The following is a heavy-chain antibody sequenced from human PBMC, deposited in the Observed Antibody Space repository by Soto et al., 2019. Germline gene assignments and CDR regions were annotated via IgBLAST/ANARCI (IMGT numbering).Heavy chain of an antibody. CDR1: GGTFSSYA. D-gene: IGHD5-12*01. V-gene: IGHV1-69*01. CDR2: IIPIFCTA. CDR3: ARGSVQMATRGPYDY. J-gene: IGHJ4*02. Sequence: QVQLVQSGAEVKKPGSSVKVSCKASGGTFSSYAISWVRQSPGQGLEWMGGIIPIFCTANYAQKFQGRVTITADESTRPAYMQLSSLRSEDTAVYYCARGSVQMATRGPYDYWGQGTLVTVSS.